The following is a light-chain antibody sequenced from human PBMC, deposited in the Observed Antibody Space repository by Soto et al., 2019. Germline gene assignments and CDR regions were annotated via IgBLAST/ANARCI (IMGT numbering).Light chain of an antibody. CDR2: KAS. CDR3: QQYNGYSPIT. Sequence: DIQMTQSPSTLSASVGDRVTITCRASQSISGWLAWYQQKPGKAPNLLIYKASNLKNGVPSRFSGSGSGTEFTLTISSLQPDDFATYYCQQYNGYSPITFGQGTRLEIK. J-gene: IGKJ5*01. V-gene: IGKV1-5*03. CDR1: QSISGW.